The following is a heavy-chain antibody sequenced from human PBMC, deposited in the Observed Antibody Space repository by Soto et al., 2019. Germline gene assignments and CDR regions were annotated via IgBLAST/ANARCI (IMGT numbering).Heavy chain of an antibody. Sequence: PSETLSLTCTVSGFSISSGDYYWIWIRQPPGKGLEWIGYIYYSGSTYYNPSLKSRVTISVDTSKNQFSLKLSSVTAADTAVYYCASTSFGYSYGYRYWGQGTLVTVSS. CDR1: GFSISSGDYY. CDR3: ASTSFGYSYGYRY. J-gene: IGHJ4*02. V-gene: IGHV4-30-4*01. CDR2: IYYSGST. D-gene: IGHD5-18*01.